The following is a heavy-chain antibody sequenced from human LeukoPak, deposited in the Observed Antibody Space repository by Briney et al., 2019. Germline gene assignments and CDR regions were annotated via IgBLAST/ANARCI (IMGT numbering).Heavy chain of an antibody. Sequence: KSSETLSLTCAVSGGSISSYYWSWIRQPPGKGLEWIGYIYYSGSTNYNPSLKSRVTISVDTSKNQFSLKLSSVTAADTAVYYCARDPGRWSGYYMVDYHYGMDVWGQGTTVTVSS. CDR3: ARDPGRWSGYYMVDYHYGMDV. D-gene: IGHD3-3*01. CDR1: GGSISSYY. V-gene: IGHV4-59*01. CDR2: IYYSGST. J-gene: IGHJ6*02.